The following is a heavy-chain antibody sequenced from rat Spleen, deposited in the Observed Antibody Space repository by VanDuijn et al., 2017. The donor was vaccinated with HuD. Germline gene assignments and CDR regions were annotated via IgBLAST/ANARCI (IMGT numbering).Heavy chain of an antibody. D-gene: IGHD1-11*01. CDR2: ITNSGDTT. CDR3: LPRGYNPRFVY. J-gene: IGHJ3*01. CDR1: GFTFSSFA. V-gene: IGHV5-46*01. Sequence: EVQLVESGGGLVQPGRSMKLSCAASGFTFSSFAMAWVRQAPKKGLEWVASITNSGDTTYYRDSVKGRFTISSDNAKSTLYLQMGSLRSEDTATYYCLPRGYNPRFVYWGQGTLVTVSS.